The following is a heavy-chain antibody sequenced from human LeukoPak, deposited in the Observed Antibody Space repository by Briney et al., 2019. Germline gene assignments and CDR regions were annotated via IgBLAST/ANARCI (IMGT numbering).Heavy chain of an antibody. V-gene: IGHV3-15*01. J-gene: IGHJ4*02. CDR1: GFTFSNAW. Sequence: PGGSLRLSRAASGFTFSNAWMSWVRQAPGKGLEWVGRIKSKTDGGTTDYAAPVKGRFTISRDDSKNTLYLQMNSLKTEDTAVYYCTTGIMITFGGVIVVDYWGQGTLVTVSS. CDR3: TTGIMITFGGVIVVDY. D-gene: IGHD3-16*02. CDR2: IKSKTDGGTT.